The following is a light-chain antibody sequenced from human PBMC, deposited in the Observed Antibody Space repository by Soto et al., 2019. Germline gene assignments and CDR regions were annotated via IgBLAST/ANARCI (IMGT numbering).Light chain of an antibody. J-gene: IGKJ1*01. CDR3: QQYGTSPWT. V-gene: IGKV3-20*01. CDR2: GAS. CDR1: QSVSNNY. Sequence: EIVLTQSPGTLSLSPGERATLSCRASQSVSNNYLAWYQQKPGQAPRLLIYGASNRATGIPARFSGSGSGTDFTLSISRVEPEDFAVYYCQQYGTSPWTFGQGTKVDI.